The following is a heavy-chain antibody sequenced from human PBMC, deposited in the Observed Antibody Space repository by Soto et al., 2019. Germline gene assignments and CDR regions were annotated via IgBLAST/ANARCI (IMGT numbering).Heavy chain of an antibody. CDR2: MYNTGST. CDR3: ARRWARTFDY. Sequence: SETLSLTCTVSGGSISGYYWSWFRQPPGKGLEWIGYMYNTGSTVYNPSFKSRVTISVDTSKNQFSLKLSSVTAADTAVYYCARRWARTFDYWGQGPLVTVSS. CDR1: GGSISGYY. V-gene: IGHV4-59*08. J-gene: IGHJ4*02. D-gene: IGHD5-12*01.